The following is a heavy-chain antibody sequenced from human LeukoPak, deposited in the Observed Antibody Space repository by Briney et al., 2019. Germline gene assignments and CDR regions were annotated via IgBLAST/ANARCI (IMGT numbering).Heavy chain of an antibody. CDR1: GGSISSSSYY. V-gene: IGHV4-39*07. CDR3: ASYYSGSPFLDY. J-gene: IGHJ4*02. CDR2: IYYSGST. Sequence: NASETLSLTCTVSGGSISSSSYYWGWIRQPPGKGLEWIGSIYYSGSTYYNPSLKSRVTISVDTSKNQFSLKLSSVTAADTAVYYCASYYSGSPFLDYWGQGTLVTVSS. D-gene: IGHD1-26*01.